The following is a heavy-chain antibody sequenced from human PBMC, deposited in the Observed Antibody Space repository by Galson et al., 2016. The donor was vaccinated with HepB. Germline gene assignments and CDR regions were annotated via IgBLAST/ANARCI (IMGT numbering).Heavy chain of an antibody. CDR3: AREVYDLQTRYFFIDS. CDR1: GYSFINYD. D-gene: IGHD3-9*01. Sequence: SVKVSCKASGYSFINYDMHWVRQAPGQKLEWMGWISTDRGNTKSSQKFHGRVAFTGDTSANIVHMELSSLTSEDTAVYYCAREVYDLQTRYFFIDSWGQGTLVTVSS. J-gene: IGHJ4*02. V-gene: IGHV1-3*04. CDR2: ISTDRGNT.